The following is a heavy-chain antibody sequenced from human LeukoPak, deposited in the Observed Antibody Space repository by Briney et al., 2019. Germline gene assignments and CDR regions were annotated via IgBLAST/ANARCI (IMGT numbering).Heavy chain of an antibody. D-gene: IGHD1-1*01. V-gene: IGHV3-30*02. CDR1: GFTFSSYG. Sequence: PGGSLRLSCAASGFTFSSYGMHWVRQAPGKGLEWVTFIRYDGSNKYYADSVKGRFTISRANAKNSLYLQMNSLRAEDTALYYCAKGAYNWNDYYYYYMDVWGKGTTVTISS. J-gene: IGHJ6*03. CDR2: IRYDGSNK. CDR3: AKGAYNWNDYYYYYMDV.